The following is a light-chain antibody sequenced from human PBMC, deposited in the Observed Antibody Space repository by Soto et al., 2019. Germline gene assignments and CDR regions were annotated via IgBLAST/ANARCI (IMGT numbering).Light chain of an antibody. V-gene: IGLV2-11*01. Sequence: QSVLTQPRSVSASPGQSVTISCTGTSSDVGGYNYVSWYQHHPGKAPKLMIYGVSKRPSGVPDRFSGSKSGNTASLTISWLQAEDEADYYCCSYAGTPTLYVFGSGTKLTVL. J-gene: IGLJ1*01. CDR2: GVS. CDR3: CSYAGTPTLYV. CDR1: SSDVGGYNY.